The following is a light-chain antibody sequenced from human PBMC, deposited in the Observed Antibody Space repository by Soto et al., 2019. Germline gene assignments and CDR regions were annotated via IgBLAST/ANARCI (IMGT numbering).Light chain of an antibody. V-gene: IGLV8-61*01. CDR2: STN. J-gene: IGLJ2*01. Sequence: QAVVTQEPSFSVSPGGTVTLTCGFSSGSVSTSYYPSWYQQTPGQAPRTLIYSTNTRSSGVPDRFSGSILGNKAALTITGAQADDESDYYCVLYMGSVVFGGGTKLTVL. CDR1: SGSVSTSYY. CDR3: VLYMGSVV.